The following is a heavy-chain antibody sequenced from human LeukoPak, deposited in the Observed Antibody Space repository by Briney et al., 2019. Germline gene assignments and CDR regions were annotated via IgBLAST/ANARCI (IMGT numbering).Heavy chain of an antibody. D-gene: IGHD3-10*01. CDR3: ARDRDANRFDP. V-gene: IGHV3-53*01. Sequence: PGGSLRLSCAASGFTVSSNYMNWVRQAPGKGLEWVSVIYSGGSTYYADSVKGRFTISRDNSKNTLYLQMNSLRAVDTAVYYCARDRDANRFDPWGQGTLVTVSS. J-gene: IGHJ5*02. CDR2: IYSGGST. CDR1: GFTVSSNY.